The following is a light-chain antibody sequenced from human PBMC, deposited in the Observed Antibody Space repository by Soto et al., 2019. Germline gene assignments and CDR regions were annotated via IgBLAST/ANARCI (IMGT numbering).Light chain of an antibody. J-gene: IGLJ1*01. CDR1: SSDVGGYNY. Sequence: QSALTQPASVSGSPGQSITISCTGTSSDVGGYNYVSWYQQHPGKAPKLIIYDVSNRPSGVSNRFSGSKSGNTASLTISGVEAEDEADYYCSSYTSSSTLFGTGTKLTVL. V-gene: IGLV2-14*01. CDR3: SSYTSSSTL. CDR2: DVS.